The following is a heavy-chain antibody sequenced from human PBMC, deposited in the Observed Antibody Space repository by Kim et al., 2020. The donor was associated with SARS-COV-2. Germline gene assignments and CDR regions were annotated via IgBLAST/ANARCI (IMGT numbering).Heavy chain of an antibody. V-gene: IGHV3-23*01. D-gene: IGHD5-12*01. Sequence: GGSLRLSCAASGFTFSSYAMSWVRQAPGKGLEWVSAISGSGGSTYYADSVKGRFTISRDNSKNTLYLQMNSLRAEDTAVYYCAKPYIVATISHDAFDIWGQGTMVTVSS. CDR2: ISGSGGST. J-gene: IGHJ3*02. CDR3: AKPYIVATISHDAFDI. CDR1: GFTFSSYA.